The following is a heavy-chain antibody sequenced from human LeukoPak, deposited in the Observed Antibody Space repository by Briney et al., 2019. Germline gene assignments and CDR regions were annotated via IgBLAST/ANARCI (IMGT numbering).Heavy chain of an antibody. V-gene: IGHV1-69*04. CDR3: TIIPNVILFTHYFEY. D-gene: IGHD2-21*01. Sequence: SVKVSCKASGGTFSSYAISWVRQAPGQGLEWMGRIIPILGIANYAQKFQGRVTITADEPSRTAYMELTYLRSDDTAVYYCTIIPNVILFTHYFEYWGQGILVTVSS. CDR2: IIPILGIA. J-gene: IGHJ4*02. CDR1: GGTFSSYA.